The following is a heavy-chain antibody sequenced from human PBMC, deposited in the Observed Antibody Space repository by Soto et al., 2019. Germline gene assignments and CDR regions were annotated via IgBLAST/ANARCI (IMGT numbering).Heavy chain of an antibody. J-gene: IGHJ4*02. CDR3: ARDRDDYGSGNYYNRIDF. CDR1: GGIFSTYA. V-gene: IGHV1-69*01. Sequence: QVQLVQSGAEVKKPGSSVKVSCKASGGIFSTYAISWLRQAPGQGLEWMGGFIPTFGTPNYAQRFQGRVTITADESTTTSYMELSRLKSEDTAVYYCARDRDDYGSGNYYNRIDFWGQGTLVTVSS. D-gene: IGHD3-10*01. CDR2: FIPTFGTP.